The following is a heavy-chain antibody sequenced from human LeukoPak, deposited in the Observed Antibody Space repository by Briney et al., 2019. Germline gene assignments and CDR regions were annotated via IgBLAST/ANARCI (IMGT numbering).Heavy chain of an antibody. CDR2: INHSGST. D-gene: IGHD3-10*01. CDR3: ARLRITMVRGVRYFDY. V-gene: IGHV4-34*01. CDR1: GGSFSGYY. J-gene: IGHJ4*02. Sequence: SETLSLTCAVYGGSFSGYYWSWIRQPPGKGLEWIGEINHSGSTNYNPSLKSRVTISVDTSKNQFSLKLSSVTAADTAVYYCARLRITMVRGVRYFDYWGQGTLVTVSS.